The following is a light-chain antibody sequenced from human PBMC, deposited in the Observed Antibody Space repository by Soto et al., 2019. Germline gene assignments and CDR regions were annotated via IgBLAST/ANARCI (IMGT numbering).Light chain of an antibody. J-gene: IGLJ2*01. CDR2: RDN. Sequence: SYELTQPPSVSVSPGQTAIITCSRDKLGDKYACWYQQKPGQSPVLVIYRDNKRPSGIPERFSGSNSGNTATLTISGTQAMDEADYYCQAWHSSTVVFGGGTKLTVL. V-gene: IGLV3-1*01. CDR3: QAWHSSTVV. CDR1: KLGDKY.